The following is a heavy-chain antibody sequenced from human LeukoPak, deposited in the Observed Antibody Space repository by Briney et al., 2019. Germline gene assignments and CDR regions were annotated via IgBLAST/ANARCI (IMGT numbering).Heavy chain of an antibody. CDR1: GYTFTGYY. Sequence: ASVKVSCKASGYTFTGYYMHWVRQAPGQGLEWMGWINPNSGGTNYAQKFQGRVTMARDTSISTAYMELSRLRSDDTAVYYCARPLYSSGTTEDDYWGQGTLVTVSS. V-gene: IGHV1-2*02. CDR3: ARPLYSSGTTEDDY. D-gene: IGHD6-19*01. CDR2: INPNSGGT. J-gene: IGHJ4*02.